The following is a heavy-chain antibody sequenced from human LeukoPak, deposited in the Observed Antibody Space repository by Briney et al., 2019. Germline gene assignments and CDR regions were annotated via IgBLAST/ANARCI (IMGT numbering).Heavy chain of an antibody. J-gene: IGHJ4*02. CDR1: SYTFTSYG. V-gene: IGHV1-18*01. CDR3: ARGALPVYYYDSSGYYFDY. D-gene: IGHD3-22*01. Sequence: ASVKVSCRASSYTFTSYGISWVRQAPGQGLEWMGWISGYNGNTNYAQKLQGRVTMTTDTSTSTAYMELRSLRSDDTAVYYCARGALPVYYYDSSGYYFDYWGQGTLVIVSS. CDR2: ISGYNGNT.